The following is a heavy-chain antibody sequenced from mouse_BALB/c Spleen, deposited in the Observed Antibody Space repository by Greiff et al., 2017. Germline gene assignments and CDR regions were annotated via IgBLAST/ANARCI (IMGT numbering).Heavy chain of an antibody. CDR3: AIGGNPFDY. Sequence: VQLQQSGAELVRPGVSVKISCKGSGYTFTDYAMHWVKQSHAKSLEWIGVISTYYGDASYNQKFKGKATMTVDKSSSTAYMELARLPSEDSAIYYRAIGGNPFDYWGQGTTLTVSS. J-gene: IGHJ2*01. V-gene: IGHV1S137*01. D-gene: IGHD2-1*01. CDR2: ISTYYGDA. CDR1: GYTFTDYA.